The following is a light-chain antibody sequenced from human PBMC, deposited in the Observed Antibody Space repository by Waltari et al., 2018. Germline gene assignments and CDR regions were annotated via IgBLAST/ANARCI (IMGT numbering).Light chain of an antibody. J-gene: IGLJ3*02. CDR1: SGPSTNI. CDR3: QSGGHGTWV. V-gene: IGLV4-69*02. Sequence: QLVLTQSPSASASLGASAQLTCTLDSGPSTNIIAWHQQHPQKGPRYLMKVNSDGSHSKGDEIPDRFSGSSSSSGTERYLTISSVQSEDEADYYCQSGGHGTWVFGGGTKLTVL. CDR2: VNSDGSH.